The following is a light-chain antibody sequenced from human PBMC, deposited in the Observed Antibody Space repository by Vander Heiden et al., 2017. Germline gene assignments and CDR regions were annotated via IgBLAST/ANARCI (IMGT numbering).Light chain of an antibody. CDR1: QSVSSN. CDR2: GAS. J-gene: IGKJ3*01. V-gene: IGKV3-15*01. CDR3: QQYNNWPQT. Sequence: EIVLTQSPATLSVSPGERATLSCRASQSVSSNLGWYQQKPGKAPRLLIYGASTRATGIPARFSGSGSGTEFTLTISSLQSEDFAVYYCQQYNNWPQTFGPGTKVDIK.